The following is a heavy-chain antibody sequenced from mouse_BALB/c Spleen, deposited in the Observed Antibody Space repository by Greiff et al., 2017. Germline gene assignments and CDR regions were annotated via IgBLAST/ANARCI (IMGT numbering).Heavy chain of an antibody. CDR2: ISSGSSTI. J-gene: IGHJ1*01. D-gene: IGHD2-4*01. V-gene: IGHV5-17*02. Sequence: EVMLVESGGGLVQPGGSRKLSCAASGFTFSSFGMHWVRQAPEKGLEWVAYISSGSSTIYYADTVKGRFTISRDNPKNTLFLQMTSLRSEDTAMYYCARSRDYLYWYFDVWGAGTTVTVSS. CDR1: GFTFSSFG. CDR3: ARSRDYLYWYFDV.